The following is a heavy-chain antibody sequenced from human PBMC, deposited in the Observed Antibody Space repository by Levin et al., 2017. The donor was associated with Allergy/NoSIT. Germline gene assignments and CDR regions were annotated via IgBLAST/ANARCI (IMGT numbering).Heavy chain of an antibody. CDR2: IYYSGST. CDR3: ARGPMIVVAPPDY. Sequence: SETLSLTCTVSGGSISSGGYYWSWIRQHPGKGLEWIGYIYYSGSTYYNPSLKSRVTISVDTSKNQFSLKLSSVTAADTAVYYCARGPMIVVAPPDYWGQGTLVTVSS. J-gene: IGHJ4*02. V-gene: IGHV4-31*03. CDR1: GGSISSGGYY. D-gene: IGHD3-22*01.